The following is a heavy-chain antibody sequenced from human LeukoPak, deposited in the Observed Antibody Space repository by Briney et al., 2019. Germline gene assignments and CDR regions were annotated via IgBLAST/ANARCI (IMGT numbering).Heavy chain of an antibody. D-gene: IGHD3-16*01. V-gene: IGHV3-30*18. Sequence: GGSLRLSCAASGLTFSNHGMHWVRQAPGKGLEWVAVVAGDGGAKSYADSVRGRFTISRDNSRNTVFLQVNSLRTEDTAVYYCAKEALWGSWYFDYWGQGALVTVSS. CDR1: GLTFSNHG. J-gene: IGHJ4*02. CDR2: VAGDGGAK. CDR3: AKEALWGSWYFDY.